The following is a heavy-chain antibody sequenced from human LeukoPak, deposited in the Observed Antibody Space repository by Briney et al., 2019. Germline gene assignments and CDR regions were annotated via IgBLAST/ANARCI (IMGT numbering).Heavy chain of an antibody. CDR2: ISSSSSYI. D-gene: IGHD6-6*01. Sequence: GGSLRLSCAASGFTFSSYSMNWVRQAPGKGLEWVSSISSSSSYIYYADSVKGRFTISRDNAKNSLYLQMNSLRAEDTAVYYCATDAGASIAARLLNYYYYYMDVWGKGTTVTVSS. V-gene: IGHV3-21*01. CDR3: ATDAGASIAARLLNYYYYYMDV. J-gene: IGHJ6*03. CDR1: GFTFSSYS.